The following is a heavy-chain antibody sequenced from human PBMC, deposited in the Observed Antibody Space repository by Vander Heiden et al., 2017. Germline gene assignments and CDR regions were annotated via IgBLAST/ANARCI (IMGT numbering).Heavy chain of an antibody. CDR1: GFTVSSPY. Sequence: VQLVETGGGLIQPGGSLRLSCAASGFTVSSPYMTWVRQAPGKGLEWVSVFYSGGVAYYADSVKGRFTRSRDNSKNTLYLQMNSLRAEDTAVYYCARYRVRGVPEGRDVWGQGTTVTVSS. CDR3: ARYRVRGVPEGRDV. J-gene: IGHJ6*02. D-gene: IGHD3-10*01. CDR2: FYSGGVA. V-gene: IGHV3-53*02.